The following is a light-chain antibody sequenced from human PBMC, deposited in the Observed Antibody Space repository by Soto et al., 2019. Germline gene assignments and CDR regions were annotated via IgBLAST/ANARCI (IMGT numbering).Light chain of an antibody. CDR3: QQYGSSPET. V-gene: IGKV3-20*01. J-gene: IGKJ1*01. CDR2: GAS. Sequence: TQFPATLSVSPVERATLACRASQSVSNNLAWYQQKPGQAPRLLIYGASSRATGIPDRFSGSGSGTDFTLTVSRLEPEDFAVYYCQQYGSSPETFGQGTKVDI. CDR1: QSVSNN.